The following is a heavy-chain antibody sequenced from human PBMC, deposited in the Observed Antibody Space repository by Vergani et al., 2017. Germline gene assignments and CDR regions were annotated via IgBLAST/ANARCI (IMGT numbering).Heavy chain of an antibody. Sequence: QVQLVQSGAEVKKPGSSVKVSCKASGGTFSSYAISWVRQAPGQGLEWMGGNIPIFGTANYAQKFQGRVTITADKSTSTAYMELSSLRSEDTAVYYCARAVVVVSIGGDYFDYWGQGTLVTVSS. D-gene: IGHD3-22*01. CDR1: GGTFSSYA. CDR3: ARAVVVVSIGGDYFDY. V-gene: IGHV1-69*06. CDR2: NIPIFGTA. J-gene: IGHJ4*02.